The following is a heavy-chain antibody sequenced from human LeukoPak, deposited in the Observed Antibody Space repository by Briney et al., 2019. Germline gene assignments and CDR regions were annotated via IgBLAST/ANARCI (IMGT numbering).Heavy chain of an antibody. CDR2: IRSKAYGGTT. CDR3: TKRSSTSFGAFDI. J-gene: IGHJ3*02. D-gene: IGHD2-2*01. CDR1: GFTFGDYA. V-gene: IGHV3-49*03. Sequence: PGGSLRLSCTASGFTFGDYAMSWFRQAPGKGLEWVGFIRSKAYGGTTEYAASVKGRFTISRDDSKSIAYLQMNSLKTEDTAVYYCTKRSSTSFGAFDIWGQGTMVTVSS.